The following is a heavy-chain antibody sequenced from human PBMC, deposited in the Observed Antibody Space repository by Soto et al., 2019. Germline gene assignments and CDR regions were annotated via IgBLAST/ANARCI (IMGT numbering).Heavy chain of an antibody. Sequence: PSETLSLTCTVSGGSISSDNYFWSWIRQPPGKGLEWIGYIYYSGSTYYNSSLKSRVTISIDTSKNQFSLELSSVTAADTAVYYCARASQGDFLDSWGQGTLVTV. CDR2: IYYSGST. CDR3: ARASQGDFLDS. D-gene: IGHD2-21*02. CDR1: GGSISSDNYF. V-gene: IGHV4-30-4*01. J-gene: IGHJ4*02.